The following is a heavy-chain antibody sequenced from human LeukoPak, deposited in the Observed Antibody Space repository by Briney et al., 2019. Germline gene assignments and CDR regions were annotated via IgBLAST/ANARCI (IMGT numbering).Heavy chain of an antibody. CDR1: GYTFTSYD. Sequence: ASVKVPCKASGYTFTSYDINWVRQATGQGLEWMGWMNPNSGNTGYAQKFQGRVTMTRNTSISTAYMELSSLRSEDTAVYYCARGPWYYDFWSGYYTNYYFDYWGQGTLVTVSS. J-gene: IGHJ4*02. CDR2: MNPNSGNT. CDR3: ARGPWYYDFWSGYYTNYYFDY. V-gene: IGHV1-8*01. D-gene: IGHD3-3*01.